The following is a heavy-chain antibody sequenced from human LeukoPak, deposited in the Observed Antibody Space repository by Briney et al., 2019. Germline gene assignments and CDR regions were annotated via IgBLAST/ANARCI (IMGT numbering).Heavy chain of an antibody. J-gene: IGHJ4*02. CDR3: ARAPGYRSFLDY. V-gene: IGHV3-21*01. D-gene: IGHD6-13*01. Sequence: GGSLRLSCAASEFSVGSNYMTWVRQAPGKGLEWVSFISSSSSYIYYADSVKGRFTISRDNAKNSLYLQMNSLRAEDTAVYYCARAPGYRSFLDYWGQGTLVTVSS. CDR2: ISSSSSYI. CDR1: EFSVGSNY.